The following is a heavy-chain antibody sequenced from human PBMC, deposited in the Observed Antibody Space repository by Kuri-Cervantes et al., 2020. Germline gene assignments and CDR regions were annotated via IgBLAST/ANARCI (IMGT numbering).Heavy chain of an antibody. Sequence: ASVKVSCKASGGTFSSYAISWVRQAPGQGLEWMGGINPNSGGTNYAQKFQGRVTMTRDTSISTAYMELSRLRSDDTAVYYCARECGGDCYSGGSAFDIWGQGTMVTVSS. V-gene: IGHV1-2*02. CDR2: INPNSGGT. D-gene: IGHD2-21*02. CDR1: GGTFSSYA. J-gene: IGHJ3*02. CDR3: ARECGGDCYSGGSAFDI.